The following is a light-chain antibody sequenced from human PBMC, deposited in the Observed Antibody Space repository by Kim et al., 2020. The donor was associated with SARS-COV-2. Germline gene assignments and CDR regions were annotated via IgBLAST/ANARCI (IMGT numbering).Light chain of an antibody. CDR1: PSVSIGY. CDR3: QQYGSSPGT. Sequence: SPGARATLSCWASPSVSIGYLAWYQQKPGQAPRLLIYGASSRATGIPDRFSGSGSGTDFSLTISRLEPEDFAVYYCQQYGSSPGTFGQGTKVEIK. J-gene: IGKJ1*01. V-gene: IGKV3-20*01. CDR2: GAS.